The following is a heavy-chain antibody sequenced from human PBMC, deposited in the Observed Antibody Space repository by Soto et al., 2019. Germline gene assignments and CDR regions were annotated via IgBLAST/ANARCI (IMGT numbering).Heavy chain of an antibody. CDR3: ARGMTTVPTYDY. CDR1: GGSISSGRYS. D-gene: IGHD4-17*01. Sequence: QLQLQESGSGLVKPSQTLSLTCAVSGGSISSGRYSWSWIRQPPGKGLEWIGYIYNSGSTYYHPSLENRVTISVDRSKTPLSLKMSSVTAADTAMYYCARGMTTVPTYDYWGHGTMVTVSS. CDR2: IYNSGST. V-gene: IGHV4-30-2*01. J-gene: IGHJ4*01.